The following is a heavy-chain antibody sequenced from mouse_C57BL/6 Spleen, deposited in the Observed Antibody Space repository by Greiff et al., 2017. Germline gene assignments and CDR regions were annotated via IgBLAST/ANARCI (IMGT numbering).Heavy chain of an antibody. Sequence: EVQLQQSGPELVQPGDSVKISCKASGYSFTGYFMNWVMQSHGKSLEWIGRINPYNGDTFYNQKFKGKATLTVDKSSSTAHMELRSLTSEDSAVYYCARWSNYLYARDYWGQGTSVTVDS. J-gene: IGHJ4*01. CDR1: GYSFTGYF. D-gene: IGHD2-5*01. CDR3: ARWSNYLYARDY. CDR2: INPYNGDT. V-gene: IGHV1-20*01.